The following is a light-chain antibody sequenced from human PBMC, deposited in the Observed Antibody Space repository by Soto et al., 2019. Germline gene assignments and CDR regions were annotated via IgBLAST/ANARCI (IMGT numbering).Light chain of an antibody. CDR3: TSFTSSSTWV. Sequence: QSALAQPASVSGSPGQSVTISCTGTSSDVGAYNSVSWYQQHPDKAPQLMIYEVSNRPSGVSNRFSGSKSGYTASLTISELQAEDEADYYCTSFTSSSTWVFGGGTKVTVL. CDR2: EVS. J-gene: IGLJ3*02. V-gene: IGLV2-14*03. CDR1: SSDVGAYNS.